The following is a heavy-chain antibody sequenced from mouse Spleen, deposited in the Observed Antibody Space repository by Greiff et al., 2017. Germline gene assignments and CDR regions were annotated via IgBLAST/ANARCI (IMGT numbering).Heavy chain of an antibody. CDR1: GFTFSSYY. Sequence: EVMLVESGGGLVKLGGSLKLSCAASGFTFSSYYMSWVRQTPEKRLEWVATISSGGGSTYYPDSVKGRFTISRDNAKNTLYLQMSSLNSEDTAVYYCARGDDYFDYWGQGTTLTVSS. V-gene: IGHV5-9*01. CDR2: ISSGGGST. J-gene: IGHJ2*01. CDR3: ARGDDYFDY. D-gene: IGHD2-3*01.